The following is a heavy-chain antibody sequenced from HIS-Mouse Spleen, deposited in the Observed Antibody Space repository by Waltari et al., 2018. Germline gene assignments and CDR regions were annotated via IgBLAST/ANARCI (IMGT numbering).Heavy chain of an antibody. Sequence: QVQMVQSVAEVEKPGASVKVSCKASGDTFTGYYMHWVRQVPGHGLEWMGSINPDIGGKNSAQKFQGRVTMTRNTSISAAYMELSRLRSDDTAVYYCARWEQLVLFDAFDIWGQGTMVTVSS. CDR2: INPDIGGK. V-gene: IGHV1-2*02. CDR1: GDTFTGYY. D-gene: IGHD6-6*01. CDR3: ARWEQLVLFDAFDI. J-gene: IGHJ3*02.